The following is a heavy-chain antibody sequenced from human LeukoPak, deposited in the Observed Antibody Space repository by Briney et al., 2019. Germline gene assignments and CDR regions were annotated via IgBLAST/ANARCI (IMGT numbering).Heavy chain of an antibody. V-gene: IGHV4-34*01. CDR3: ARRRRSLAVAGGYFDY. CDR1: GGSFSGYY. D-gene: IGHD6-19*01. CDR2: INHSGST. J-gene: IGHJ4*02. Sequence: PSETLSLTCAVYGGSFSGYYWSWIRQPPEKGLEWIGEINHSGSTNYNPSLKSRVTISVDTSKNQFSLKLTSVTAADTAVYYCARRRRSLAVAGGYFDYWGQGTLVTVSS.